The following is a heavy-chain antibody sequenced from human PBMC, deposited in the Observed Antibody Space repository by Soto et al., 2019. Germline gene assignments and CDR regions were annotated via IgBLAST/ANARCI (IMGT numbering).Heavy chain of an antibody. CDR1: GFAFSTYA. CDR2: ISGSGGSS. Sequence: EVQLLESGGALEHPGGSLRLSCAASGFAFSTYAMTWVRQAPGKGLEWASVISGSGGSSYYAASVKGRFTISRDNSKKTLYLQMNGLRAEDTALYYCAKVTKRAAAGRYEYYKYGMDVWGQGTTVTVSS. J-gene: IGHJ6*02. V-gene: IGHV3-23*01. D-gene: IGHD6-13*01. CDR3: AKVTKRAAAGRYEYYKYGMDV.